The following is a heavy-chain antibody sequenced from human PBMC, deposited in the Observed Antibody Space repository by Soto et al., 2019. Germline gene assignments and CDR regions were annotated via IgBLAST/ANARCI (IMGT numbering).Heavy chain of an antibody. J-gene: IGHJ5*02. CDR3: ARMASFGSLNWFDP. CDR2: MNPGSGDT. V-gene: IGHV1-8*01. CDR1: GYTFTNND. Sequence: GASVKVSCKASGYTFTNNDVTWVRQATGQGLEWMGWMNPGSGDTGYAQKFRGGVTMTRNISIATAYMELSSLRSEDTAIYYCARMASFGSLNWFDPWGQGTLVTVSS. D-gene: IGHD5-18*01.